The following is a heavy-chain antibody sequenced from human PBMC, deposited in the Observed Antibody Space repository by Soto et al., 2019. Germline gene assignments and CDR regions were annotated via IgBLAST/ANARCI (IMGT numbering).Heavy chain of an antibody. CDR2: IIPIFGTA. D-gene: IGHD6-13*01. J-gene: IGHJ6*02. CDR1: GGTFSSYA. Sequence: SVKVSCKASGGTFSSYAISWVRQAPGQGLEWMGGIIPIFGTANYAQKFQGRVTITADESTSTAYMELSSLRSEDTAVYYCARGRIAAVRMDVWGQGTTVTVSS. CDR3: ARGRIAAVRMDV. V-gene: IGHV1-69*13.